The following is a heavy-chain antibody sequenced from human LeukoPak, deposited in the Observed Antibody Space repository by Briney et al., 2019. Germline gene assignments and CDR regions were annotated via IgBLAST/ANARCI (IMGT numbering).Heavy chain of an antibody. D-gene: IGHD6-6*01. J-gene: IGHJ5*02. CDR1: GGTFSSYT. Sequence: SVKVSCKASGGTFSSYTISWVRQAPGQGLEWMGRIIPILGIANYAQKFQCRVTITADKSTSTAYMELSSLRSEDTAVYYCARGSIAARRDWFDPWGQGTLVTVSS. CDR3: ARGSIAARRDWFDP. CDR2: IIPILGIA. V-gene: IGHV1-69*02.